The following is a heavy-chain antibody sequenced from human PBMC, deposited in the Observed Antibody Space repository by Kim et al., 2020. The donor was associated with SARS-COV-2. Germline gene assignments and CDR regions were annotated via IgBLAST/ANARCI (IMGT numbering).Heavy chain of an antibody. CDR3: AKSTGYDSSGNYYYFDY. CDR2: IWYDGSNT. J-gene: IGHJ4*01. CDR1: GFTFSNFG. Sequence: GGSLSLSCAASGFTFSNFGMHWVRQAPGKGLEWVAVIWYDGSNTYYADSIKGRFTISRDNSKNTLYLQMNSLRVEDTAVYYCAKSTGYDSSGNYYYFDY. V-gene: IGHV3-33*06. D-gene: IGHD3-22*01.